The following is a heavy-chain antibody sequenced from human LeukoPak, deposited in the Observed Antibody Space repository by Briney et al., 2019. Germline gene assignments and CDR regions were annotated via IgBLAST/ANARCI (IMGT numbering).Heavy chain of an antibody. CDR3: AREYSSSDNWFDP. D-gene: IGHD6-6*01. CDR1: GGSISSYY. Sequence: PSETLSLTCTVSGGSISSYYWSWTRQPPGKGLEWIGYIYYGGSTNYNPSLKSRVPISVDTSKNQFSLKLSSVTAADTAVYYCAREYSSSDNWFDPWGQGTLVTVSS. J-gene: IGHJ5*02. CDR2: IYYGGST. V-gene: IGHV4-59*01.